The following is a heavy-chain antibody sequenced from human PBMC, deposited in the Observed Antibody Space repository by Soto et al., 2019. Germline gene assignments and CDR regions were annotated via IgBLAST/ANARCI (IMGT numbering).Heavy chain of an antibody. J-gene: IGHJ4*02. CDR3: ARGLY. Sequence: PGGSLRLSCAASRIIFSNYYMSWVRQAPGKGPEWVANINEDGSLKNYADSVKGRFTISRDNAKNSLYLEMDSLRAEDTAVYYCARGLYWGQGTLVTVSS. V-gene: IGHV3-7*01. CDR2: INEDGSLK. CDR1: RIIFSNYY.